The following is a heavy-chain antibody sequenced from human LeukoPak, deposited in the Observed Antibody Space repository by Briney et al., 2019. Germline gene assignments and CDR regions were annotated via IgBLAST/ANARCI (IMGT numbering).Heavy chain of an antibody. J-gene: IGHJ4*02. Sequence: TGGSLRLSCAASGFTFSSYWMHWVRHAPGRGLGWVSRIHSDGSSTNYADSVKGRFTISRDNAKNTLYLQMNSLRAEDTAVYFCARGGSTWLGYWGQGTLVTVSS. CDR1: GFTFSSYW. CDR3: ARGGSTWLGY. CDR2: IHSDGSST. D-gene: IGHD5/OR15-5a*01. V-gene: IGHV3-74*01.